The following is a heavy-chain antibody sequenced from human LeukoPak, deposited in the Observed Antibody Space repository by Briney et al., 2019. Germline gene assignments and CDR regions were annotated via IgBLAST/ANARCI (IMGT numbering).Heavy chain of an antibody. Sequence: GGSLRLSCAASGFTFSTYAMSWLRQAPGKGLEWVSALSGSAGSTFYADSVKGRFTISRDNSKNTLYLQMNSLRAEDTAIYYCAKRAGSMATRWYLDYWGQGARVTVSS. CDR1: GFTFSTYA. V-gene: IGHV3-23*01. D-gene: IGHD2/OR15-2a*01. CDR2: LSGSAGST. CDR3: AKRAGSMATRWYLDY. J-gene: IGHJ4*02.